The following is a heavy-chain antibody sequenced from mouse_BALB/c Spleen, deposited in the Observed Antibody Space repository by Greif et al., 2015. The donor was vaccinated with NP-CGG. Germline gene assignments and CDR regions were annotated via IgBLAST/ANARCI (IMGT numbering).Heavy chain of an antibody. D-gene: IGHD2-10*02. J-gene: IGHJ4*01. CDR1: GFTFSDYY. Sequence: EVMLVESGGGLVKPGGSLKLSCAASGFTFSDYYMYWVRQTPEKRLEWVATISDGGSYTYYPDSVKGRFTISRDNAKNNLYLQMSSLKSEDTAMYYCARDRYGNYVGYAMDYWGQGTSVTVSS. V-gene: IGHV5-4*02. CDR2: ISDGGSYT. CDR3: ARDRYGNYVGYAMDY.